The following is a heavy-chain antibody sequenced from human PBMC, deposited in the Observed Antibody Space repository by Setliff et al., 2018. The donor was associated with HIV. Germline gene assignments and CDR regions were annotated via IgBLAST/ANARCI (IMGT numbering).Heavy chain of an antibody. V-gene: IGHV1-69*06. Sequence: SVKVSCKASGDIFSRYGISWVRQAPGQGLEWMGGIIPIYGTANSAQKFQGRVTVNVDKSTTTVYMELSSLKSEDTAVYYCARDMYRWNFGSRQPGPFDIWGQGTMVTVSS. D-gene: IGHD1-7*01. CDR3: ARDMYRWNFGSRQPGPFDI. J-gene: IGHJ3*02. CDR2: IIPIYGTA. CDR1: GDIFSRYG.